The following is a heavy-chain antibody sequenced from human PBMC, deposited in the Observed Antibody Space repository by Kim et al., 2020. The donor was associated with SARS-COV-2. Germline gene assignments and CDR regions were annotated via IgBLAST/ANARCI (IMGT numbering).Heavy chain of an antibody. CDR3: AKDMGTIFGSMAV. CDR2: ISWVGGST. Sequence: GGSLRLSCAASGFTFDDYTMHWVRQAPGKGLEWVSLISWVGGSTYYADSVKGRFTISRETSKNPLYLQMTGLRTEDTALYYVAKDMGTIFGSMAVWGQG. J-gene: IGHJ6*02. V-gene: IGHV3-43*01. D-gene: IGHD3-3*01. CDR1: GFTFDDYT.